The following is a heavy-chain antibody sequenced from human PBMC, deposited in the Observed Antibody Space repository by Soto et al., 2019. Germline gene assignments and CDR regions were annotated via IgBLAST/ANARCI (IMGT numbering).Heavy chain of an antibody. CDR2: IYHSGST. V-gene: IGHV4-30-2*01. Sequence: QLQLQESGSGLVKPSQTLSLTCAVSGGSISSGGYSWSWIRQPPGKGLEWIGYIYHSGSTYYNPSLKSRVTISVDRSKNQFSLKLSSVTAADTAVYYWAREKDAYGPTAHAFDIWGKGTMFPVSS. CDR1: GGSISSGGYS. CDR3: AREKDAYGPTAHAFDI. D-gene: IGHD4-17*01. J-gene: IGHJ3*02.